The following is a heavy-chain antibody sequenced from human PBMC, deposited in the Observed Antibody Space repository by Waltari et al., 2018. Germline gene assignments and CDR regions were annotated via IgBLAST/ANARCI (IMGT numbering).Heavy chain of an antibody. CDR3: VSVRWDDGLDI. V-gene: IGHV3-9*03. CDR2: ISWNSGSK. J-gene: IGHJ3*02. CDR1: GFTFDESA. Sequence: EVQLVESGGGLVQPGRSLRLSCAASGFTFDESAMHWVRQAPGKGMEWVSGISWNSGSKGYADSVKGRFTISRDNAKNSLDLQMNSLKTEDMALYYWVSVRWDDGLDIWGQGTWVTVSS. D-gene: IGHD1-26*01.